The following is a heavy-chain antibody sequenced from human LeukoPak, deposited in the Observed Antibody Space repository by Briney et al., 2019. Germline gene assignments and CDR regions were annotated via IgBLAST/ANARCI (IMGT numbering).Heavy chain of an antibody. J-gene: IGHJ6*03. CDR3: ARGVSGTYYYYYMDV. CDR2: INPSGGST. CDR1: GYTFTSYY. V-gene: IGHV1-46*01. Sequence: ASVKVSCKASGYTFTSYYMHWVRQAPGQGLEWTGIINPSGGSTSYAQKFQGRVTMTRDMSTSTVYMELSSLRSEDTAVYYCARGVSGTYYYYYMDVWGKGTTVTVSS. D-gene: IGHD6-19*01.